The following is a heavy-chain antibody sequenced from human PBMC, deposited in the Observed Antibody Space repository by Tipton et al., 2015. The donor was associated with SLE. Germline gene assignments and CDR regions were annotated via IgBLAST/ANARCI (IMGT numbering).Heavy chain of an antibody. Sequence: SLRLSCAASGFTFSTYAMHWVRQAPGKGLEWAAVISYDGSNKYYADSVKGRFTISRDNSKNTLYLQMNSLRAEDTAVYYCAGSLARYGVDVWGQGTTVTVSS. J-gene: IGHJ6*02. CDR3: AGSLARYGVDV. V-gene: IGHV3-30*04. D-gene: IGHD1-26*01. CDR1: GFTFSTYA. CDR2: ISYDGSNK.